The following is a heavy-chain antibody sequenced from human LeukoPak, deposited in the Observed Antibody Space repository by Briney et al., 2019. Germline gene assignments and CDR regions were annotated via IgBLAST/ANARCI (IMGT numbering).Heavy chain of an antibody. Sequence: PSETLSLTCTVSGGSISSSSYYWGWIRQPPGKGLEWIGSIYYSGSTYYNPSLKSRVTISVDTSKNQFSLKLSSVTAADTAVYYCARQLELWFGEFPYYFDYWGQGTLVTVSS. CDR2: IYYSGST. CDR1: GGSISSSSYY. D-gene: IGHD3-10*01. J-gene: IGHJ4*02. CDR3: ARQLELWFGEFPYYFDY. V-gene: IGHV4-39*01.